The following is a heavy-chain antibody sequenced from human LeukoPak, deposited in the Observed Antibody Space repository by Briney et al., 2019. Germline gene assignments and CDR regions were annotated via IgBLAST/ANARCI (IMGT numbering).Heavy chain of an antibody. Sequence: PGGSLRLSCAGSGFTFTNYMAWVRQAPGMGLEWVSAITGIGDYTYYTDSVKGRFTISRDNSKNTLYLQRNSLRGEDTAIYYCVKDLPASGWYSWGQGTLVTVSS. D-gene: IGHD6-19*01. CDR2: ITGIGDYT. V-gene: IGHV3-23*01. CDR3: VKDLPASGWYS. CDR1: GFTFTNY. J-gene: IGHJ4*02.